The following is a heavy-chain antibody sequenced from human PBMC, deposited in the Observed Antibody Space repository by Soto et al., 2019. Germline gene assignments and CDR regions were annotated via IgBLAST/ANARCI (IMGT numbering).Heavy chain of an antibody. D-gene: IGHD6-19*01. CDR3: ARDDAGIYLGAVAGLDY. Sequence: ESGGGVVQPGRSLRLSCAASGFTFSSYGMHWVRQAPGKGLEWVAVIWYDGSNKYYADSVKGRFTISRDNSKNTLYLQMNSLRAEDTAVYYCARDDAGIYLGAVAGLDYWGQGTLVTVSS. J-gene: IGHJ4*02. V-gene: IGHV3-33*01. CDR2: IWYDGSNK. CDR1: GFTFSSYG.